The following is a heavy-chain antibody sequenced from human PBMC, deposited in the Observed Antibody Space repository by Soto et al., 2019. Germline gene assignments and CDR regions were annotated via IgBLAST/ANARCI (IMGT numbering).Heavy chain of an antibody. V-gene: IGHV1-18*01. D-gene: IGHD5-12*01. CDR1: GYTFTSSG. J-gene: IGHJ3*02. Sequence: ASVKVSCKASGYTFTSSGISWVGQAAGQGSEWMGWISAYNGNTNYAQKLQGRVTMTTDTSTSTAYMELRRLRSDDTAVYYCARESFGYSGYDPVDGASNIWGQGTMCTVSS. CDR3: ARESFGYSGYDPVDGASNI. CDR2: ISAYNGNT.